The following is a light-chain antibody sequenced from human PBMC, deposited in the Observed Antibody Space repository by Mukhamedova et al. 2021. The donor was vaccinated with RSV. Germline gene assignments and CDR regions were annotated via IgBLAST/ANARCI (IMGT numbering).Light chain of an antibody. CDR2: SVS. V-gene: IGLV2-18*02. J-gene: IGLJ2*01. CDR3: NSHRRGGTHVV. Sequence: TVLRLMIYSVSIQASGVPDGFSSSKSGNTASMTISGFQAEDEADYYCNSHRRGGTHVVFGGGTKLTVL.